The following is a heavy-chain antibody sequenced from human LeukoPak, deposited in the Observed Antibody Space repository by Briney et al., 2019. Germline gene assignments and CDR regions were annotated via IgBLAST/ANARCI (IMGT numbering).Heavy chain of an antibody. CDR2: IWYDGRTK. J-gene: IGHJ4*02. D-gene: IGHD5-12*01. Sequence: GRSLRLSCTASGFSFSPYGMHWVRQAPGKGLEWVAVIWYDGRTKYYADSVKGRFTISRDNSKNTLYLQMNSLRAEDTAVYYCARDFEYSSSTGVYWGQGTLVTVSS. CDR3: ARDFEYSSSTGVY. CDR1: GFSFSPYG. V-gene: IGHV3-33*01.